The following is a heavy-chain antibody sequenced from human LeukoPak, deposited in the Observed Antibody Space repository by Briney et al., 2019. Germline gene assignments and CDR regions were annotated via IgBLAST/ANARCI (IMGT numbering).Heavy chain of an antibody. J-gene: IGHJ6*03. D-gene: IGHD3-16*02. CDR3: AKDYYDYVWGSYRYGYYYYYYMDV. V-gene: IGHV3-30*02. CDR2: IRYDGSNK. CDR1: ESIFSRHT. Sequence: GGSLTLSCAAPESIFSRHTMHWVRQAPGKGLEWVAFIRYDGSNKYYADSVKGRFTISRDNSKNTLYLQMNSLRAEDTAVYYCAKDYYDYVWGSYRYGYYYYYYMDVWGKGTTVTVSS.